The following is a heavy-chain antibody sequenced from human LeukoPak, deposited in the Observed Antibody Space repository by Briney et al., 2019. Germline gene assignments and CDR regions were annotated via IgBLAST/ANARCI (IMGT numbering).Heavy chain of an antibody. D-gene: IGHD3-16*01. CDR1: GGSLNSYY. CDR3: ARSSWGYAFDI. Sequence: SETLSLTCTVSGGSLNSYYWSWIRQPPGKGLEWIGYIYYSGSTNYNPSLKSRVTISVDTSKNQFSLRLSSVTAADTAVYYCARSSWGYAFDIWGQGTMLTVSS. J-gene: IGHJ3*02. V-gene: IGHV4-59*01. CDR2: IYYSGST.